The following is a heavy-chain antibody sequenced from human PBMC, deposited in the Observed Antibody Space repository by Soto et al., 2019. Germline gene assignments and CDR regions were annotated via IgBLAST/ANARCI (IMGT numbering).Heavy chain of an antibody. Sequence: QLLLQESGSGLVKPSQTLSLTCAVSGGSISSGGHSWSWIRQPPGKGLEWIGYISHSGSTYYNPSLKIRVTISVDRSKNQFSLKLSSVTAADTAVYYCARGGLLPDYWGQGTLVTVSS. V-gene: IGHV4-30-2*01. CDR1: GGSISSGGHS. D-gene: IGHD6-19*01. J-gene: IGHJ4*02. CDR3: ARGGLLPDY. CDR2: ISHSGST.